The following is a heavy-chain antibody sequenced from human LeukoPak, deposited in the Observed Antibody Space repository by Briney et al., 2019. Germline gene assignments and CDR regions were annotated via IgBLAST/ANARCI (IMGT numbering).Heavy chain of an antibody. D-gene: IGHD2-15*01. CDR1: GFTFSSYW. V-gene: IGHV3-74*01. J-gene: IGHJ5*02. CDR2: INSDGSST. CDR3: ARGPRWYCSGSSCYSWFDP. Sequence: GGSLRLSCAASGFTFSSYWMHWVRQAPGKGLVWVSRINSDGSSTSYADSVKGRFTISRANAKNTLYLQMNSLRAEDTAVYYCARGPRWYCSGSSCYSWFDPWGQGTLVTVSS.